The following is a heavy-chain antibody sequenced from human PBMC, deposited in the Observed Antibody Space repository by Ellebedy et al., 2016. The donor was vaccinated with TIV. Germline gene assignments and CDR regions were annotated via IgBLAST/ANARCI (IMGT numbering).Heavy chain of an antibody. J-gene: IGHJ4*02. CDR2: ISGSGGST. D-gene: IGHD3-10*01. Sequence: GESLKISXAASGFTFSSYAMRWVRQAPGKGLEWVSAISGSGGSTYYADSVKGRFTISRDNSKNTLYLQMNSLRAEDTAVYYCALPRTMDNYWGQGTLVTVSS. CDR1: GFTFSSYA. V-gene: IGHV3-23*01. CDR3: ALPRTMDNY.